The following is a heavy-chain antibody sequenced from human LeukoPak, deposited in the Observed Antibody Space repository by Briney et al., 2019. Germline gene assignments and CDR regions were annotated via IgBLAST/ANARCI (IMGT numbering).Heavy chain of an antibody. CDR3: ARLDVYYDSSGYYPDAFDI. CDR1: GYTFTSYG. D-gene: IGHD3-22*01. Sequence: GASVKVSCKASGYTFTSYGISWVRQAPGQGLEWMGWISAYNGNTNYAQKLQGRVTMTTDTSTSTAYMELRSLRSDDTAVYYCARLDVYYDSSGYYPDAFDIWGQGTMVTVSS. CDR2: ISAYNGNT. V-gene: IGHV1-18*01. J-gene: IGHJ3*02.